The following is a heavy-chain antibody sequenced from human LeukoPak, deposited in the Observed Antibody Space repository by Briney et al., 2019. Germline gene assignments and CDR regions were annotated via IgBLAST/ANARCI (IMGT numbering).Heavy chain of an antibody. D-gene: IGHD2-2*01. Sequence: SETLSLTCAVYGGSFSGYYWSWIRQPPGKGLEWIGEINHGGSTNYHPSLKSRVSISVDTSKSQFSLKLSSVTAADTAVYYCARHPYCSSTSCYYYYYYYMDVWGKGTTVTVSS. CDR3: ARHPYCSSTSCYYYYYYYMDV. CDR2: INHGGST. CDR1: GGSFSGYY. V-gene: IGHV4-34*01. J-gene: IGHJ6*03.